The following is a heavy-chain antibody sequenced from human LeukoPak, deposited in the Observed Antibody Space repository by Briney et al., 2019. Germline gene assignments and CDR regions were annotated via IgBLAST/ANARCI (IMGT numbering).Heavy chain of an antibody. Sequence: ASVKVSCKASGYTFTCYYMHWVRQAPGQGLEWMGWINPNSGGTNYAQKFQGWVTMTRDTSISTAYMELSRLRSDDTAVYYCARGMRPHYYYGSGSYFDYWGQGTLVTVSS. J-gene: IGHJ4*02. V-gene: IGHV1-2*04. CDR1: GYTFTCYY. CDR2: INPNSGGT. D-gene: IGHD3-10*01. CDR3: ARGMRPHYYYGSGSYFDY.